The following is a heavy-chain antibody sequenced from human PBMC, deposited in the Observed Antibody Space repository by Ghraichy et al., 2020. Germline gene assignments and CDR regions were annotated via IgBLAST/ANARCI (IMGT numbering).Heavy chain of an antibody. J-gene: IGHJ4*02. CDR3: ASERPVGYYDSTPLGY. Sequence: SCAASGFTVSSNYMSWVRQAPGKGLEWVSFIYSGGSTYYADSVKGRFTISRDISKNTLYLQMNSLRAEDTAVYYCASERPVGYYDSTPLGYWGQGTLVTVSS. CDR1: GFTVSSNY. CDR2: IYSGGST. V-gene: IGHV3-53*01. D-gene: IGHD3-22*01.